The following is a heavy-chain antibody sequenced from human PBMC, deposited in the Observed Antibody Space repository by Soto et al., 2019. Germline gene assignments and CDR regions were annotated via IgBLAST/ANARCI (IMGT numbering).Heavy chain of an antibody. CDR2: IIPIFGTA. V-gene: IGHV1-69*13. CDR1: GYTFTGYY. D-gene: IGHD3-10*01. Sequence: SVKVSCKASGYTFTGYYMHWVRQAPGQGLEWMGGIIPIFGTANYAQKFQGRVTITADESTSTAYMELSSLRSEDTAVYYCARASWNYGSGPNRPGTDANYYYYGMDVWGQGTTVTVSS. CDR3: ARASWNYGSGPNRPGTDANYYYYGMDV. J-gene: IGHJ6*02.